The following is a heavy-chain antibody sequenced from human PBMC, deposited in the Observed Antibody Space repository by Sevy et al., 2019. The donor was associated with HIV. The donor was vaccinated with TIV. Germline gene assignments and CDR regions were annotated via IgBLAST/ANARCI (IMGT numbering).Heavy chain of an antibody. D-gene: IGHD2-21*02. J-gene: IGHJ4*02. CDR3: ARVFGIGIVGVTPDY. V-gene: IGHV3-11*01. Sequence: GGSLRLSCAASGFTFSDYNMIWIRQAPWRGLEWISYIRSTGDTIYYADSVKGRFTISRDNAKNSLYLQMNSLTAGDTAVYYCARVFGIGIVGVTPDYWGQGTLVTVSS. CDR2: IRSTGDTI. CDR1: GFTFSDYN.